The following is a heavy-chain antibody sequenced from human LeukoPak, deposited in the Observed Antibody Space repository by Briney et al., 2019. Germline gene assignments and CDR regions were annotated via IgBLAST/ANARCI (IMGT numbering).Heavy chain of an antibody. Sequence: SETLSLTCTVSGGSISSYYWSWIRQPPGKGLEWIGYIYYSGSTNYNPSLKSRVTILVGTSKNQFSLKLSSVTAADTAVYYCARTDYRHLHGMDVWGQGTTVTVSS. V-gene: IGHV4-59*12. J-gene: IGHJ6*02. D-gene: IGHD4-4*01. CDR3: ARTDYRHLHGMDV. CDR1: GGSISSYY. CDR2: IYYSGST.